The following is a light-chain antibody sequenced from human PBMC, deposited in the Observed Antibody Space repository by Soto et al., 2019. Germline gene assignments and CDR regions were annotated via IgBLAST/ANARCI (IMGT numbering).Light chain of an antibody. V-gene: IGKV3-11*01. Sequence: EIVMTQSPATLSVSPGERATLSCKASQSVRTYLAWYQQKPGQAPRLLISNASNRATGIPARFSGSGSGTDFTLTISSLEAEDFAIYYCHQRSNWPRTFGGGTKVDI. CDR1: QSVRTY. J-gene: IGKJ4*01. CDR2: NAS. CDR3: HQRSNWPRT.